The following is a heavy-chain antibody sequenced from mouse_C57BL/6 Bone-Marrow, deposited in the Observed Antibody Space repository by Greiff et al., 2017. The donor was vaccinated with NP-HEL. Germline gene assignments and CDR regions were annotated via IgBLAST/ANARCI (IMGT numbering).Heavy chain of an antibody. J-gene: IGHJ2*01. Sequence: VKLVESGPELVKPGASVKISCKASGYAFSSSWMNWVKQRPGKGLEWIGRIYPGDGDNNYNGKFKGKATLTADKSSSTAYMQLSSLTSKDAAVYFCARGGSGYYCDYWGQGTTLTVSS. CDR3: ARGGSGYYCDY. CDR1: GYAFSSSW. D-gene: IGHD3-2*02. CDR2: IYPGDGDN. V-gene: IGHV1-82*01.